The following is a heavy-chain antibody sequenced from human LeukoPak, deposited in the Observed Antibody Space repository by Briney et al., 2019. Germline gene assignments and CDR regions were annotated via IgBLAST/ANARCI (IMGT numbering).Heavy chain of an antibody. CDR1: GYTFTSYY. J-gene: IGHJ3*02. D-gene: IGHD5-24*01. CDR3: ARVREMATITSNAFDI. CDR2: INPSGGST. V-gene: IGHV1-46*01. Sequence: ASVKVSCKASGYTFTSYYMHWVRQAPGQGLEWMGLINPSGGSTSYAQKFQGRVTMTRDTSTSTVYMELSSLRSEDTAVYYCARVREMATITSNAFDIWGQGTMVTVSS.